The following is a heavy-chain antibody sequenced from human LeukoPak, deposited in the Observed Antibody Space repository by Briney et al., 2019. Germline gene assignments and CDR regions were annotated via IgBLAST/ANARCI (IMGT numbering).Heavy chain of an antibody. CDR3: ARGVSEGATSILYYYYYYMDV. D-gene: IGHD1-26*01. CDR2: INPSGGST. Sequence: WASVKVSCKASGYTFTSYYMHWVRQAPGQGLEWMGIINPSGGSTSYAQKFQGRVTITRNTSISTAYMELSSLRSEDTAVYYCARGVSEGATSILYYYYYYMDVWGKGTTVTVSS. J-gene: IGHJ6*03. V-gene: IGHV1-46*01. CDR1: GYTFTSYY.